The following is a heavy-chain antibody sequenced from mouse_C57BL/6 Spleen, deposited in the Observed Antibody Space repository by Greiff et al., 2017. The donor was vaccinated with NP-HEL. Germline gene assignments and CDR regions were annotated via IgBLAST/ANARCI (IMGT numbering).Heavy chain of an antibody. CDR1: GFTFSNYW. D-gene: IGHD4-1*01. V-gene: IGHV6-3*01. J-gene: IGHJ3*01. CDR2: IRLKSDNYAT. Sequence: EVQGVESGGGLVQPGGSMKLSCVASGFTFSNYWMNWVRQSPEKGLEWVAQIRLKSDNYATHYAESVKGRFTISRDDSKSSVYLQMNNLRAEDTGIYYCTRPFNWDEGFAYWGQGTLVTVSA. CDR3: TRPFNWDEGFAY.